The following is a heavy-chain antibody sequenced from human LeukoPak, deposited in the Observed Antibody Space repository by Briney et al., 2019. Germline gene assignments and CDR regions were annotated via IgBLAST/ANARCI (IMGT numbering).Heavy chain of an antibody. CDR3: ARGSFGGAVLH. CDR1: GVTFSSYD. J-gene: IGHJ4*02. D-gene: IGHD3-16*01. V-gene: IGHV3-13*01. Sequence: PGGSLRLSCAASGVTFSSYDMHWVRQATGKGLEWVSTIGTAGDTYYPGSVKGRFTISRENAKNSLYLQMNSPRAGDTAVYYCARGSFGGAVLHWGQGTLVTVSS. CDR2: IGTAGDT.